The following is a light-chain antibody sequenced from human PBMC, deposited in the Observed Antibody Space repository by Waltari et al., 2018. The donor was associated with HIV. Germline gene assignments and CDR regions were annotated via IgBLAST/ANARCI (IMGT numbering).Light chain of an antibody. Sequence: DVQMTQYPSTLSAGVGDTVTITCRASQIIDNWLAWYQQKPGKSPKLLIYKASYLESGVPSRFSGSVSGADFTLIIDGLQPDDFATYYCQQYNSHSYAFGQGTKVDVK. J-gene: IGKJ2*01. CDR3: QQYNSHSYA. V-gene: IGKV1-5*03. CDR1: QIIDNW. CDR2: KAS.